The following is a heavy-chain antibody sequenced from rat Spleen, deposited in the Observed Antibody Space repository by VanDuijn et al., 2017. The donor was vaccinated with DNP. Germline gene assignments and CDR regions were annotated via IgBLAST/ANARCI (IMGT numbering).Heavy chain of an antibody. J-gene: IGHJ2*01. CDR2: ISYEGSST. CDR3: ARHGDGTYYYFDY. CDR1: GFTFSDYY. V-gene: IGHV5-22*01. Sequence: EVQLVESGGGLVQPGRSMKLSCAASGFTFSDYYMAWVRQAPKKGLEWVASISYEGSSTYYGDSVKGRFTISRDNAKSTLYLQMNSLRSEDTATYYCARHGDGTYYYFDYWGQGVMVTVSS. D-gene: IGHD1-12*02.